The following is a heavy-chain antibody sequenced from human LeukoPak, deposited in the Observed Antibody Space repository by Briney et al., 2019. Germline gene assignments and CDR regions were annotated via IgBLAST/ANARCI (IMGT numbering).Heavy chain of an antibody. CDR1: GGFISRYY. D-gene: IGHD7-27*01. CDR2: IYYTGST. CDR3: ARDKLGWYFDL. J-gene: IGHJ2*01. Sequence: SETLSLTCTVSGGFISRYYWTWIRQPPGKGLGWIGYIYYTGSTDYNPSLKSRVTISLATSKNHFSLKLSSMTAADAAVYYCARDKLGWYFDLWGRGTLVTVSS. V-gene: IGHV4-59*01.